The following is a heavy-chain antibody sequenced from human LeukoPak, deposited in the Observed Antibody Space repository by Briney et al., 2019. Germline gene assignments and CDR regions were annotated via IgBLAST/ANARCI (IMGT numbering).Heavy chain of an antibody. CDR3: ARHVREFDAFDI. CDR1: GDSMNGYY. Sequence: PSETLSLTCIVSGDSMNGYYWSWMRQSPGKGLEWLGHIHYRGSTYYNPSLKSRVTLSIDTSKNQFSLKLSSVTAADTAVYYCARHVREFDAFDIWGQGTMVTVSS. D-gene: IGHD3-10*01. J-gene: IGHJ3*02. V-gene: IGHV4-59*08. CDR2: IHYRGST.